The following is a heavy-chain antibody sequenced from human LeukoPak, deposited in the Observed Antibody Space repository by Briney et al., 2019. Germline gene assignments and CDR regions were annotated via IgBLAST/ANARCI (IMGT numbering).Heavy chain of an antibody. D-gene: IGHD5-24*01. J-gene: IGHJ4*02. Sequence: GGSLRLSCAASEFSVGSNYMTWVRQAPGKGLEWVAVISYDGSNKYYADSVKGRFTISRDNSKNTLYLQLNSLRGEDTAVYYCARGQRRHIDMAPSFDYWGQGTLVTVSS. CDR3: ARGQRRHIDMAPSFDY. V-gene: IGHV3-30*03. CDR2: ISYDGSNK. CDR1: EFSVGSNY.